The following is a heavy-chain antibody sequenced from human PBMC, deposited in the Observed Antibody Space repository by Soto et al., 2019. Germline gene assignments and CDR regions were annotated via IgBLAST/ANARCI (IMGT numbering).Heavy chain of an antibody. CDR2: INPNSGVT. J-gene: IGHJ5*02. CDR1: GYYFTGYY. Sequence: QVQLVQSGAEMKKPGASVKISCKASGYYFTGYYMHWVRQAPGQGLEWMGWINPNSGVTNYSQTFQGRVTMTRDTSISTAYLEVKRLTSDDTAVSDWATNLFSSTSRGSDFDPWGQGTLVIVSS. CDR3: ATNLFSSTSRGSDFDP. V-gene: IGHV1-2*02. D-gene: IGHD2-2*01.